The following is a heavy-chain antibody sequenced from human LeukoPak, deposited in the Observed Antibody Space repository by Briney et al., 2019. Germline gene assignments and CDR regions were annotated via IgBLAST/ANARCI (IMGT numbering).Heavy chain of an antibody. V-gene: IGHV1-24*01. CDR2: FDPEDGET. Sequence: ASVKVSCKVSGYTLTELSMHWVRQAPGKGLEWMGGFDPEDGETIYAQKFQGRVTMTRDTSISTAYMELSGLRSDDTAVYYCARGFEYGSFDYWGQGTLV. J-gene: IGHJ4*02. CDR1: GYTLTELS. D-gene: IGHD2/OR15-2a*01. CDR3: ARGFEYGSFDY.